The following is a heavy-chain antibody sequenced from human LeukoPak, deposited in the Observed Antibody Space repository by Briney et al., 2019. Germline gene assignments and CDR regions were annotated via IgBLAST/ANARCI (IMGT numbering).Heavy chain of an antibody. CDR2: MNPTSGNR. V-gene: IGHV1-8*01. Sequence: GGSVKVSCKASGYTFTSYDSNGVRQATGQGLEGMGWMNPTSGNRGYAQKFQGRVTMTRNTYISKDYLELINLRSEDTAVYYCARVRTLGGSGSYLQDWGQGTLVTVSS. J-gene: IGHJ4*02. D-gene: IGHD3-10*01. CDR1: GYTFTSYD. CDR3: ARVRTLGGSGSYLQD.